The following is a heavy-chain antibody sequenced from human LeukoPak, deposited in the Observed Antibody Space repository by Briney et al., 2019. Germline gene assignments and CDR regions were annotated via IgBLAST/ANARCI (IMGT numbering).Heavy chain of an antibody. CDR1: GGSISSYY. J-gene: IGHJ4*02. Sequence: PETLSLTCTVSGGSISSYYWSWIRQPPGKGLEWMGYIYYSGSTNYNPSLKSRVTISVDTSKNQFSLKLSSVTAADTAVYYCARNYGSGSYVLFWGQGTLVTVSS. CDR2: IYYSGST. CDR3: ARNYGSGSYVLF. V-gene: IGHV4-59*01. D-gene: IGHD3-10*01.